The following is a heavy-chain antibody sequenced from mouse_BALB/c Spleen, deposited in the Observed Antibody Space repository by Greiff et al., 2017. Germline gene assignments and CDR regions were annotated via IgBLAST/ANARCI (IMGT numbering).Heavy chain of an antibody. V-gene: IGHV14-3*02. D-gene: IGHD2-4*01. Sequence: VQLKQSGAELVKPGASVKLSCTASGFNIKDTYMHWVKQRPEQGLEWIGRIDPANGNTKYDPKFQGKATITADTSSNTAYLQLSSLTSEDTAVYYCARSRGLRQAWFAYWGQGTLVTVSA. J-gene: IGHJ3*01. CDR2: IDPANGNT. CDR3: ARSRGLRQAWFAY. CDR1: GFNIKDTY.